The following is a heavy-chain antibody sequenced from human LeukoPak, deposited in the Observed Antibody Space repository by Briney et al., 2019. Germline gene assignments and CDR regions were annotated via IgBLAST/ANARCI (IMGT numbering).Heavy chain of an antibody. D-gene: IGHD3-16*01. CDR2: ISGSGGST. CDR3: ARVRTRWGGVPPDY. J-gene: IGHJ4*02. Sequence: PGGSLRLSCAASGFTFSSYAMSWVRQAPGKGLEWVSAISGSGGSTYYADSVKGRFTISRDNSKNTLYLQMNSLRAEDTAVYYCARVRTRWGGVPPDYWGQGTLVTVSS. V-gene: IGHV3-23*01. CDR1: GFTFSSYA.